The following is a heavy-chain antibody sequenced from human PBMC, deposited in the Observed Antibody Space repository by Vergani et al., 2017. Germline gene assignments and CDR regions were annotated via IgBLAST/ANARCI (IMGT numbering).Heavy chain of an antibody. D-gene: IGHD3-3*01. CDR2: INNDGHT. V-gene: IGHV4-34*02. CDR3: ARGPPILRFLEWFNHDAFDI. CDR1: GESFSSFY. Sequence: QVQLQQWGAGVVKPSGTLSLTCAVFGESFSSFYWSWIRQPPGKGLEWIGEINNDGHTNYNPSLESRVTVSRDTAKNQFSLKLSSVTAADTAVYYCARGPPILRFLEWFNHDAFDIWGQGTMVTVSS. J-gene: IGHJ3*02.